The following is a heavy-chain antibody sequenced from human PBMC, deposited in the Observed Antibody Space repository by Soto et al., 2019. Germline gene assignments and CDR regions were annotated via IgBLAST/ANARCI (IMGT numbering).Heavy chain of an antibody. CDR1: GYTFTSYY. D-gene: IGHD2-8*01. CDR3: TRKGIGLCINGVCPGSYYYYGMAV. CDR2: INPSGGST. Sequence: GASVKVSCKASGYTFTSYYMHCVRQAPGQGLEWMGIINPSGGSTSYAQKFQGRVTMTRDTSTSTVYMELSSLRSEDTAVYYYTRKGIGLCINGVCPGSYYYYGMAVWAQGTTFTVSS. J-gene: IGHJ6*02. V-gene: IGHV1-46*01.